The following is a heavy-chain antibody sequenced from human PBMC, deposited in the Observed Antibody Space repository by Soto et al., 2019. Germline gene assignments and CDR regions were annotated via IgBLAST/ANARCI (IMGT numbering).Heavy chain of an antibody. Sequence: QVQLQESGPGLVKPSGTLSLTCAVSGGSISSSHWWTWVRQSPGKGLEYLGEIFHSGTSNSNPSLKSRVTLSVDRSKNHFSLTLTSVTAADTAVYYCARVVLSITRGAFDAWGQGT. J-gene: IGHJ3*01. CDR1: GGSISSSHW. CDR3: ARVVLSITRGAFDA. D-gene: IGHD1-20*01. CDR2: IFHSGTS. V-gene: IGHV4-4*02.